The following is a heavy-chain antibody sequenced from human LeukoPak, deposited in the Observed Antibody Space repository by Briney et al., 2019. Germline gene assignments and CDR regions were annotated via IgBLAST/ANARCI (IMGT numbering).Heavy chain of an antibody. D-gene: IGHD6-13*01. V-gene: IGHV3-49*04. Sequence: GGSLRLSCAASGFIFSSYAMSWVRQAPRKGLEWVGFIRSKAYGGTTEYAASVKGRFTISRDDSKSIAYLQMNSLKTEDTAVYYCTREVYSSSWENAFDYWGQGTLVTVSS. CDR2: IRSKAYGGTT. J-gene: IGHJ4*02. CDR1: GFIFSSYA. CDR3: TREVYSSSWENAFDY.